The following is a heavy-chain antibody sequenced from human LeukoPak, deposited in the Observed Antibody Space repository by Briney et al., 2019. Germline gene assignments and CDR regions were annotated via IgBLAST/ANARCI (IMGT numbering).Heavy chain of an antibody. J-gene: IGHJ5*02. D-gene: IGHD3-10*01. CDR2: ISDSHSGDST. Sequence: PGGSLRLSCAASGFTFSSYAMSWVRQVPGKGLEWVSGISDSHSGDSTYYADSVEGRFTISRDNSKNTLYLQMNSLRAEDTAVYYCAKDPYGSGSPGFDPWGQGTLVTVSS. CDR3: AKDPYGSGSPGFDP. CDR1: GFTFSSYA. V-gene: IGHV3-23*01.